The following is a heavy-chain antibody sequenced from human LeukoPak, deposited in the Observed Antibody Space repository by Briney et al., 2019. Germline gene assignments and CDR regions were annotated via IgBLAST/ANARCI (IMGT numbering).Heavy chain of an antibody. Sequence: GGSLTLSCAASGFTFSSYSMTWVRQAPGKGLEWVSSISSSSSYIYYADSVKGRFTISRDNAKNYLYLQMNSLRAEDTAVYYCARDRYSSGWYDYWGQGTLVTVSS. CDR3: ARDRYSSGWYDY. J-gene: IGHJ4*02. V-gene: IGHV3-21*01. CDR2: ISSSSSYI. D-gene: IGHD6-19*01. CDR1: GFTFSSYS.